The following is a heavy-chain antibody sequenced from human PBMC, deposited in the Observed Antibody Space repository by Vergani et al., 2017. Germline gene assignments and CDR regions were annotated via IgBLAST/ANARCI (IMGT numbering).Heavy chain of an antibody. Sequence: QITLKESGPTLVKPTQTLTLTCTFSGFSLNTRGVSVAWIRQPPGKALDWLALIYWNDDQHYSPSLNNRVTINKDTSKNQVVLTMTNMDYVDTGTYYCVYRKTECGTTGCFYPFYYYYYMDVGGKGTTVTVSS. V-gene: IGHV2-5*04. CDR2: IYWNDDQ. J-gene: IGHJ6*03. D-gene: IGHD1-7*01. CDR1: GFSLNTRGVS. CDR3: VYRKTECGTTGCFYPFYYYYYMDV.